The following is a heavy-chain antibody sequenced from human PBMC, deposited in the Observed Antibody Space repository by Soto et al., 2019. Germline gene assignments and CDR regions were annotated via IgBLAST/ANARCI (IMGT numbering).Heavy chain of an antibody. V-gene: IGHV2-5*02. D-gene: IGHD6-13*01. CDR3: AHMNHGYSSSSATGMDV. CDR2: IYWDDDK. J-gene: IGHJ6*02. CDR1: GFSLSTSGVG. Sequence: QITLKESGPTLVKPTQTLTLTCTFSGFSLSTSGVGVGWIRQPPGKALEWLALIYWDDDKRYSPSLKSRLTITKDTSKNKVVLTMTNMDPVDTATYYCAHMNHGYSSSSATGMDVWGQGTTVTVSS.